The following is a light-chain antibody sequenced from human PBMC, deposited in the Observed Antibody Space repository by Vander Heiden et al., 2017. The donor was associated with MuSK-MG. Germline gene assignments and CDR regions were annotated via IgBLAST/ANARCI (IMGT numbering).Light chain of an antibody. CDR1: QSVSSY. CDR3: QQRSNWLFT. J-gene: IGKJ3*01. V-gene: IGKV3-11*01. Sequence: EIVLTQSPATLYSPPGERATLSCRASQSVSSYLAWYQQKPGEAPRLLIYDAANRATGIPARFSGSGSGTDFSLTISSLEHEDVAVYYCQQRSNWLFTFGPGTKVDIK. CDR2: DAA.